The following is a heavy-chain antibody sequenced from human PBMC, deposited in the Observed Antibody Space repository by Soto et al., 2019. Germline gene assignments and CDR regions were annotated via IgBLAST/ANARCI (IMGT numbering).Heavy chain of an antibody. V-gene: IGHV4-34*01. J-gene: IGHJ5*01. Sequence: SETLSLTCAVYGGSFSGYYWSWIRQPPGKGLEWIGEINHSGSTNYNPSLKSRATISVDTSKNQFSLKLTSVTAADTAVYYCGRDLVEEAATPPNRFASWGQGTLVTVSS. D-gene: IGHD2-15*01. CDR1: GGSFSGYY. CDR2: INHSGST. CDR3: GRDLVEEAATPPNRFAS.